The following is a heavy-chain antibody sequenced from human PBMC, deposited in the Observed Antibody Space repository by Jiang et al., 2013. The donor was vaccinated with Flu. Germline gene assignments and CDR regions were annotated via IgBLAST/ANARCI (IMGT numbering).Heavy chain of an antibody. J-gene: IGHJ4*02. D-gene: IGHD1-26*01. V-gene: IGHV2-5*02. CDR3: AHTLRGSGSYLYRTPPDFDY. Sequence: KPTQTLTLTCTFSGFSLSPLGGVGVGWIRQPPGKALEWLAPIYWDDDKRYSPSLKSRLTITKDTSKNQVVLTMTNMDPVDTATYYCAHTLRGSGSYLYRTPPDFDYWGQGTLVTVSS. CDR1: GFSLSPLGGVG. CDR2: IYWDDDK.